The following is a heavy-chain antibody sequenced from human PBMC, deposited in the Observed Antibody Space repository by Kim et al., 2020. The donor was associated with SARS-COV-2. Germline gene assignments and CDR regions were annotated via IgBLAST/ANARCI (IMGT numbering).Heavy chain of an antibody. CDR1: GGSLTSGTYY. J-gene: IGHJ6*02. V-gene: IGHV4-61*02. CDR2: IYSSGST. CDR3: ARDRYYDILTGSYYYYAMDV. Sequence: SETLSLTCTVSGGSLTSGTYYWTWIRQPAGKGLEWIGRIYSSGSTNYNPSLKSRVTISIDTSRNQFSLRLSSVTAADTAVYYCARDRYYDILTGSYYYYAMDVWGQGTTVTVSS. D-gene: IGHD3-9*01.